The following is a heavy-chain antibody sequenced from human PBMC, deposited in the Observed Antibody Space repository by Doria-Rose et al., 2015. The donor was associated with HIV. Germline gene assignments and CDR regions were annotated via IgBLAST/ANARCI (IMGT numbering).Heavy chain of an antibody. J-gene: IGHJ4*02. Sequence: QVTLKESGPVLVKPTETLTLTCTVSGVSLSSPGMGVSWIRQPPGKALEWLADIFSDDERSYTTSLKSRLTISRGTSKSQVVLTMTDMDPVDTATYYCARIKSSRWYHKYYFDFWGQGTLVIVSA. CDR3: ARIKSSRWYHKYYFDF. D-gene: IGHD6-13*01. CDR1: GVSLSSPGMG. V-gene: IGHV2-26*01. CDR2: IFSDDER.